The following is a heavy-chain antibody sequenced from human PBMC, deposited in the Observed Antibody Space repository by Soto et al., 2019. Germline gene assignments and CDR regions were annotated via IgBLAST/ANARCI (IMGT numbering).Heavy chain of an antibody. J-gene: IGHJ5*02. Sequence: QVQLQESGPGLVKPSGTLSLTCAVSGGSISSSNWWSWVRQPPGKGLEWIGEIYHSGSTNYNPSLTRRVTISVDKSTNQFSLKLSSVPAAHTAVYYSATVWTTVPNWFDPWGQGPLVTVSS. CDR3: ATVWTTVPNWFDP. CDR2: IYHSGST. D-gene: IGHD4-17*01. CDR1: GGSISSSNW. V-gene: IGHV4-4*02.